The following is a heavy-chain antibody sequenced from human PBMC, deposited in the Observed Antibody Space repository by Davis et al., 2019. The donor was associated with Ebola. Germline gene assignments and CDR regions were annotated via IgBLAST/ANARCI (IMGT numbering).Heavy chain of an antibody. CDR3: AREGREDDTAMVPYYYYGMDV. V-gene: IGHV4-34*01. CDR2: INHSGST. CDR1: GGSFSGYY. J-gene: IGHJ6*02. Sequence: PSETLSLTCAVYGGSFSGYYWSWIRQPPGKGLEWIGEINHSGSTNYNPSLKSRVTISVDTSKNQFSLKLSSVTAADTAVYYCAREGREDDTAMVPYYYYGMDVWGQGTTVTVSS. D-gene: IGHD5-18*01.